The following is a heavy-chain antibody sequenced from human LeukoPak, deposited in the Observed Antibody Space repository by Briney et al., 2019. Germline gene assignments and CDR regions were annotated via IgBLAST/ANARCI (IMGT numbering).Heavy chain of an antibody. Sequence: GGSLRLSCAASGFTFSSYAMSWVRQAPGKGLEWVSAISGSGGSTYYADSVKGRFTISRDNSKNTLYLQMNSLRAEDTAVYYCANPQGCSSTSCDDAFDIWGQGTMVTVSS. CDR1: GFTFSSYA. J-gene: IGHJ3*02. V-gene: IGHV3-23*01. CDR3: ANPQGCSSTSCDDAFDI. D-gene: IGHD2-2*01. CDR2: ISGSGGST.